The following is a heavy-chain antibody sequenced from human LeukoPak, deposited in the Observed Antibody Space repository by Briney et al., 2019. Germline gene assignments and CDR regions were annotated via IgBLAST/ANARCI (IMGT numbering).Heavy chain of an antibody. J-gene: IGHJ4*02. Sequence: GASVKVSCKVSGDTLSELTMRWVRQAPGKGLEWMGGFDPGAGEILYAQQFQGRVTMTEDTSTDTAYMELTSLRSEDSGVYFCAAGGIYSLLDYWGQGTLVTVSS. CDR3: AAGGIYSLLDY. V-gene: IGHV1-24*01. CDR2: FDPGAGEI. D-gene: IGHD3-10*01. CDR1: GDTLSELT.